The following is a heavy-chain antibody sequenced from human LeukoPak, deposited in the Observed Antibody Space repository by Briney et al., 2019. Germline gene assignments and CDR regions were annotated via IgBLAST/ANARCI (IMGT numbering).Heavy chain of an antibody. V-gene: IGHV4-30-2*01. J-gene: IGHJ4*02. CDR3: AKSLGSDCDY. D-gene: IGHD6-6*01. Sequence: PSAPLPLPCAASGGSTSSGGYSRSWIREPPGEGLGWIGNIYHSGSTYYNPSLKSRVTISVDRSKNQFSLKLSSVAAADTAVYCCAKSLGSDCDYGGQGTLVTVAS. CDR2: IYHSGST. CDR1: GGSTSSGGYS.